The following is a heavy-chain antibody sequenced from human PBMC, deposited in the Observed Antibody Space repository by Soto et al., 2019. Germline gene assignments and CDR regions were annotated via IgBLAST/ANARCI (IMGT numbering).Heavy chain of an antibody. CDR1: GGSISSGGYS. Sequence: QLQLQESGSGLIKPSQTLTLSCAVSGGSISSGGYSWSWIRQPPGKGLEWIGYIYHSGSTYYNPSLKSRVTISVDRSKNQFSLKLSSVTAADTAVYYCARVGIGWELPDYWGQGTLVTVSS. V-gene: IGHV4-30-2*01. CDR2: IYHSGST. D-gene: IGHD1-26*01. J-gene: IGHJ4*02. CDR3: ARVGIGWELPDY.